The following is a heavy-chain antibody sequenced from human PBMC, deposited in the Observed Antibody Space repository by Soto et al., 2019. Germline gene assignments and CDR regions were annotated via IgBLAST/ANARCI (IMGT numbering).Heavy chain of an antibody. V-gene: IGHV4-30-4*01. D-gene: IGHD2-2*01. J-gene: IGHJ4*02. CDR2: IFHSGTT. Sequence: QVHLQESGPGLVKPSQTLSLTCSVSGGSISSADYFWTWIRQSPGKGLEWMGYIFHSGTTYYNPSPKGRLIKSLENPINQFSLRLTSVTAAASAVYFCAREPYLPHARKDFWGQGTLFTVSS. CDR3: AREPYLPHARKDF. CDR1: GGSISSADYF.